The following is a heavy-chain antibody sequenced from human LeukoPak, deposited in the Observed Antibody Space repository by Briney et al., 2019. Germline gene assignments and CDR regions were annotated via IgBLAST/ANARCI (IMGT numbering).Heavy chain of an antibody. CDR1: GYTFTSYA. CDR3: ARVFRPSLTVFIIRGAFDI. CDR2: INTNTGIP. V-gene: IGHV7-4-1*02. D-gene: IGHD3-3*01. J-gene: IGHJ3*02. Sequence: ASVKVSCKASGYTFTSYAMNWVRQAPGQGLEWMGWINTNTGIPTYAQGFTGRFVFSLDTSVSTAYLQISSLKAEDTAVYYCARVFRPSLTVFIIRGAFDIWGQGTMVTVSS.